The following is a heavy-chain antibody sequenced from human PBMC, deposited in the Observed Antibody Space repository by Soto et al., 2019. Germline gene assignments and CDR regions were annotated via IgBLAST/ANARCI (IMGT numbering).Heavy chain of an antibody. J-gene: IGHJ4*02. CDR1: GYTFTEYA. CDR2: INTGNGDT. Sequence: QVHLVQSGAEVKKPGASVTISCKTSGYTFTEYAMHWVRHAPGRGLEWVGCINTGNGDTRYSPKLQGRVTITSDASATTAYLGMSRRKFEVTALYYCATQAYDYWGQGTQVAGAS. CDR3: ATQAYDY. V-gene: IGHV1-3*04.